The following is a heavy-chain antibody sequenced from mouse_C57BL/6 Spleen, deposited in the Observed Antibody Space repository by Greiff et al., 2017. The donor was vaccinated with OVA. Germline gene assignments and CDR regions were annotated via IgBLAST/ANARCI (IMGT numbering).Heavy chain of an antibody. V-gene: IGHV1-36*01. J-gene: IGHJ3*01. Sequence: EVQLQQSGPVLVKPGPSVKISCKASGFTFTDYYMHWVKQSHGKSLEWIGLVYPYNGGTSSNQKFKGKATLTVDTSSSTAYMELNSLTSEDSAVYYCASPAYYSKGAFAYWGQGTLVTVSA. D-gene: IGHD2-5*01. CDR1: GFTFTDYY. CDR2: VYPYNGGT. CDR3: ASPAYYSKGAFAY.